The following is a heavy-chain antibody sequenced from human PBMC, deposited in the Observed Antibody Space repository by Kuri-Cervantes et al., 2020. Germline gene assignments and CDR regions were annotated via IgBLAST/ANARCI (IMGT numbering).Heavy chain of an antibody. V-gene: IGHV4-30-2*01. CDR2: IYHSGST. CDR1: GGSISSGGYS. CDR3: ARRSDVLLWFGES. Sequence: SCAVSGGSISSGGYSWSWIRQPPGKGLEWIGYIYHSGSTYYNPSLKSRVTISVDRSKNQFSLKLSSVTAADTAVYYCARRSDVLLWFGESWGQGTLVTVSS. J-gene: IGHJ4*02. D-gene: IGHD3-10*01.